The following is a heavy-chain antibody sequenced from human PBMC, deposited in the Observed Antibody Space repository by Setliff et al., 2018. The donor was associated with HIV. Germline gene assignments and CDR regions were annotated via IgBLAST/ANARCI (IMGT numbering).Heavy chain of an antibody. Sequence: ASVKVSCKASGYTLNNYGISWVRQAPGQGLEWMGGIIPIFGTANYAQKLQGRVTMTTDTSTSTAYMELRSLRSDDAAVYYCAREIGDYYDSSGYYPPTDYYYGMDVWGQGTTVTVSS. CDR1: GYTLNNYG. CDR2: IIPIFGTA. D-gene: IGHD3-22*01. CDR3: AREIGDYYDSSGYYPPTDYYYGMDV. J-gene: IGHJ6*02. V-gene: IGHV1-18*01.